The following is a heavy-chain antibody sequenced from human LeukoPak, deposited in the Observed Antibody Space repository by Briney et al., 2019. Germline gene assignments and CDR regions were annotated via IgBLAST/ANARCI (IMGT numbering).Heavy chain of an antibody. CDR2: INPNSGGT. V-gene: IGHV1-2*06. D-gene: IGHD3-10*01. Sequence: ASVKVSCKASGYTLTGYYMHWVRQAPGQGLEWMGRINPNSGGTNYAQKFQGRVTMTRDTSISTAYMELSRLRSDDTAVYYCARVYYGSGNTDYWGQGTLVTVSS. J-gene: IGHJ4*02. CDR3: ARVYYGSGNTDY. CDR1: GYTLTGYY.